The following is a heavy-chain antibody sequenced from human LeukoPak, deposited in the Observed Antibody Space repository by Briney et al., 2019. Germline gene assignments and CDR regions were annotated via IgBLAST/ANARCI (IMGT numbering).Heavy chain of an antibody. CDR3: ARNRYFDWLGYYYYMDV. CDR2: ISSSGSTI. V-gene: IGHV3-11*01. J-gene: IGHJ6*03. Sequence: GGSLRLSCAASGFTFSDYYMSWIRQAPGKGLEWVSYISSSGSTIYYADSVKGRFTISRDNAKNSLYLQMNSLRAEDTAVYYCARNRYFDWLGYYYYMDVWGKGTTVTISS. D-gene: IGHD3-9*01. CDR1: GFTFSDYY.